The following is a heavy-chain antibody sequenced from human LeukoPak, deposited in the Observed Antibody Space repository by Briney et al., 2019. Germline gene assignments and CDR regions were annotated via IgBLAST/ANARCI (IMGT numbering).Heavy chain of an antibody. D-gene: IGHD4-23*01. V-gene: IGHV4-39*01. Sequence: PSETLSLTCTVSGGSISSSTYYWGWIRQPPGKGLEWIGSAYYSGNTYYNPSLKSRVIVFVDTSKNQFSLKLNSVTAADTAVYYCATHPVAKYYSDYWGQGTLVTVSS. J-gene: IGHJ4*02. CDR3: ATHPVAKYYSDY. CDR1: GGSISSSTYY. CDR2: AYYSGNT.